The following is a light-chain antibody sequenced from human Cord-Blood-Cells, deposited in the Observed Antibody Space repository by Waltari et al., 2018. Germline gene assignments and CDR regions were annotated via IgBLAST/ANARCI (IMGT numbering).Light chain of an antibody. CDR3: CSYAGSYTWV. CDR2: DVS. J-gene: IGLJ3*02. CDR1: SSDVGGYNY. V-gene: IGLV2-11*02. Sequence: QSALTQPRSVSGSPGQSVTISCTGTSSDVGGYNYVSWYQQHPGKAPKLMSYDVSNRPSGVPDRFAGSKSGNTASLTISGRQAEDEADYSCCSYAGSYTWVFGGGTKLTVL.